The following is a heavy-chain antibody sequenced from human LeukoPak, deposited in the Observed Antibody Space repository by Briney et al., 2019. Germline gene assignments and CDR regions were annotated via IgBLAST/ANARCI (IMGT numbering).Heavy chain of an antibody. D-gene: IGHD5-24*01. CDR2: ISYDGSNK. J-gene: IGHJ4*02. V-gene: IGHV3-30-3*01. CDR3: ARDLDGYNSFDY. CDR1: GFTFSSYA. Sequence: GGSLRLSCAASGFTFSSYAMHWVRQAPGKGLEWGAVISYDGSNKYYADSVKGRFTISRDNSKNTLYLQMNSLRAEDTAVYYCARDLDGYNSFDYWGQGTLVTVSS.